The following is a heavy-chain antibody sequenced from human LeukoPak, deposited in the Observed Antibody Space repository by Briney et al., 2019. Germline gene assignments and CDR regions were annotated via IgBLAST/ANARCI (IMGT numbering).Heavy chain of an antibody. J-gene: IGHJ6*02. CDR1: GYTFTSYG. Sequence: ASVKVSCKASGYTFTSYGISWVRQAPGQGLEWMGWISAYNGNTNYAQKLQGRVTMTTDTSTSTAYVELRSLRSDDTAVYYCARDGEGGVRGVTPYYYYGMDVWGQGTTVTVSS. D-gene: IGHD3-10*01. V-gene: IGHV1-18*01. CDR3: ARDGEGGVRGVTPYYYYGMDV. CDR2: ISAYNGNT.